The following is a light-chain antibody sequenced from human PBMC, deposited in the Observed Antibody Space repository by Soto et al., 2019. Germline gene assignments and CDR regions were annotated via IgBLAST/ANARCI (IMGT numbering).Light chain of an antibody. CDR2: GAS. CDR1: QTIATF. CDR3: QLSHTTLT. J-gene: IGKJ5*01. V-gene: IGKV1-39*01. Sequence: DIQMTQSPSSLSASVGDRFTITFRASQTIATFLNWYQQKPGKAPKLLIYGASTLQSGVPSRFSGSGSGADFTLTISSLQPEDSATYYCQLSHTTLTFGQGTRLEIK.